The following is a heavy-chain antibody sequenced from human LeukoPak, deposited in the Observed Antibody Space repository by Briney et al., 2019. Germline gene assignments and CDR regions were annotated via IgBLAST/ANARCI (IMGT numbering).Heavy chain of an antibody. V-gene: IGHV4-34*01. CDR2: INHSGST. CDR3: ARGRTYYDYVWGSYIYFDY. J-gene: IGHJ4*02. CDR1: GGSFSGYY. Sequence: PSETLSLTCAVYGGSFSGYYWSWIRQPPGKGLEWIGEINHSGSTNYNPSLKSRVTISVDTSKNQFPLKLSSVTAADTAVYYCARGRTYYDYVWGSYIYFDYWGQGTLVTVSS. D-gene: IGHD3-16*01.